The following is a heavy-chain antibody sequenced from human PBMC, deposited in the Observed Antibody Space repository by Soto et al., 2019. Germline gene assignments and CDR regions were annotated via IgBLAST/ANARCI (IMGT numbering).Heavy chain of an antibody. V-gene: IGHV1-8*01. CDR3: ARRPPKYYYGSGSSYFDY. CDR1: GYTFTSYD. CDR2: MNPNSGNT. D-gene: IGHD3-10*01. Sequence: ASVKVSCKASGYTFTSYDINWVRQATGQGLEWMGWMNPNSGNTGYAQKFQGRVTMTRNTSISTAYMELSSLRSEDTAVYYCARRPPKYYYGSGSSYFDYWGQGTLVTAPQ. J-gene: IGHJ4*02.